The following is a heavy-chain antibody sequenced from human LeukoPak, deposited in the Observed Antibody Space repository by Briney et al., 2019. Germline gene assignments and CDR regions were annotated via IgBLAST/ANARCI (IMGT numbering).Heavy chain of an antibody. J-gene: IGHJ4*02. D-gene: IGHD5-24*01. CDR2: MYYGGNI. CDR1: GGSVSSSSYH. V-gene: IGHV4-39*01. CDR3: ARLSDGLPADY. Sequence: KPSETLSLTCTVAGGSVSSSSYHWGWIRQSPGKGLEWIGSMYYGGNIYYNPSLKSRLTMSLDMSKNQFSLRLRSVTAADTAVYFCARLSDGLPADYWGQGTLVTVAS.